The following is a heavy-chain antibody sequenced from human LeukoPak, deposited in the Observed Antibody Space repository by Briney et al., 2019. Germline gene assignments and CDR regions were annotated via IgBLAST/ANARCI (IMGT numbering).Heavy chain of an antibody. CDR3: ARHRTAYYFDY. J-gene: IGHJ4*02. V-gene: IGHV4-59*08. Sequence: SETLSLTCTVSGGSFSTPHWTWIRQPQRKALEWIGYIYYSGSTNYNPSLKSRVTISVDTSKNQFSLKLSSVTAADTAMYYCARHRTAYYFDYWGQGTLVTVSS. CDR2: IYYSGST. CDR1: GGSFSTPH.